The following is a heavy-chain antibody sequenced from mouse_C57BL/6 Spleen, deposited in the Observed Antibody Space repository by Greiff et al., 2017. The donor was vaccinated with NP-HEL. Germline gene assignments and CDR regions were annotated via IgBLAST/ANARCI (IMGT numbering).Heavy chain of an antibody. CDR2: ISGGGGNT. J-gene: IGHJ3*01. Sequence: DVQLVESGGGLVKPGGSLKLSCAASGFTFSSYTMSWVRQTPEKRLEWVATISGGGGNTYYPDSVKGRFTISRDNAKNTLYLQMSSLRSEDTALYYCARHERWFPQAWFAYWGKGTLVTVSA. V-gene: IGHV5-9*01. D-gene: IGHD2-3*01. CDR3: ARHERWFPQAWFAY. CDR1: GFTFSSYT.